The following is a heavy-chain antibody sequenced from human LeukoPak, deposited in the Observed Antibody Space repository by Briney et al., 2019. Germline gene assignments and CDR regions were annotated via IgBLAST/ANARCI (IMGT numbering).Heavy chain of an antibody. CDR1: GFTFTNYA. CDR2: ITGSDGSS. D-gene: IGHD3-9*01. J-gene: IGHJ4*02. Sequence: PGRSLRLSCVASGFTFTNYAMSWVRQAPGKGLEWVSAITGSDGSSYYADSVKGRFTISRDNSKNTLYLQVNSLRAEDTAVYYCAKWGDYDILTGYYVPDYWGQGTLVTVSS. V-gene: IGHV3-23*01. CDR3: AKWGDYDILTGYYVPDY.